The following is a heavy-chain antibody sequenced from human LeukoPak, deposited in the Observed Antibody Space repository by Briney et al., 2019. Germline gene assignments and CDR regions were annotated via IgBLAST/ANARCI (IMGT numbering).Heavy chain of an antibody. CDR1: GFTFSNAW. CDR2: IKSKTDGGTT. D-gene: IGHD3-9*01. CDR3: TTDVLRYFDWLNDY. J-gene: IGHJ4*02. Sequence: PGGSLRLSCAASGFTFSNAWMSWVRQAPGKGLEWVGRIKSKTDGGTTDYAAPVKGRFTISRDDSKNTLCLQMNSLKTEDTAVYYCTTDVLRYFDWLNDYWGQGTLVTVSS. V-gene: IGHV3-15*01.